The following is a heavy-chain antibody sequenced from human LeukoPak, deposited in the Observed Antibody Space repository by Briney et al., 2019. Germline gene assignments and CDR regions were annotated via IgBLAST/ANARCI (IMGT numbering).Heavy chain of an antibody. CDR2: ISGSGGTT. CDR3: ARTWRYYGDYPRAFDT. CDR1: GFTLRNNA. V-gene: IGHV3-23*01. J-gene: IGHJ3*02. Sequence: PGGSLRLSCAASGFTLRNNAMSWVRQAPGKGLEWVLGISGSGGTTYYADSVKGRFTMSRDNSKNTLYLQMDSLRAEDTAVYYCARTWRYYGDYPRAFDTWGQGTKVTVSS. D-gene: IGHD4-17*01.